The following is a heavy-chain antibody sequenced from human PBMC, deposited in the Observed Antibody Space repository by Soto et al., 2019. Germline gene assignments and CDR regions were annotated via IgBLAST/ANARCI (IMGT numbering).Heavy chain of an antibody. V-gene: IGHV3-7*05. CDR2: IKDDGSER. Sequence: PGGSLRLSCAASGFSFRTYWMSWVRQTPGKGLEWVANIKDDGSERYYGDSVRGRFAISRDNARNSLDLQMDSLRADGTAVYYCAREFNLFCGGDCYGFDVWGHGGLVTVAS. CDR1: GFSFRTYW. D-gene: IGHD2-21*01. J-gene: IGHJ4*01. CDR3: AREFNLFCGGDCYGFDV.